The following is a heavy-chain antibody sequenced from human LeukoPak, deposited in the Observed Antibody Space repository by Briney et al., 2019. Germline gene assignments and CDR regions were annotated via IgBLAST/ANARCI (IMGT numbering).Heavy chain of an antibody. CDR3: ARAYPSSSTD. D-gene: IGHD2-2*01. J-gene: IGHJ4*02. CDR1: GGSISSGGYY. CDR2: ISYTGST. V-gene: IGHV4-31*03. Sequence: SETLSLTCTVSGGSISSGGYYWSWIRQYPGTGLEWIGFISYTGSTHYNPSPKSRVTISQGTSQNQFSLKLSSVTAADTAVYYCARAYPSSSTDWGQGLLVTVSS.